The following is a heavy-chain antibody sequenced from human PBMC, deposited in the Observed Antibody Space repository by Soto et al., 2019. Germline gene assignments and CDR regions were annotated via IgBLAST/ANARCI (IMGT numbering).Heavy chain of an antibody. CDR2: IDPSDSYT. J-gene: IGHJ4*02. CDR3: ARPYYYGSGSYYNGDESLGY. Sequence: GESLKISCNGSGYIFTSYWISWVRQMPGKGLEWMGRIDPSDSYTNYSPSFQGQVTISADKSISTAYLQWSSLKASDTAMYYCARPYYYGSGSYYNGDESLGYWGQGTLVTVSS. CDR1: GYIFTSYW. V-gene: IGHV5-10-1*04. D-gene: IGHD3-10*01.